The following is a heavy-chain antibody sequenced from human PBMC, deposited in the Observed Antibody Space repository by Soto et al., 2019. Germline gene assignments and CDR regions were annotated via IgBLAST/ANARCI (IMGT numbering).Heavy chain of an antibody. CDR3: ARANSGYDYFSYYYMDV. CDR1: GGSISSYY. D-gene: IGHD5-12*01. Sequence: QVQLQESGPGLVKPSETLSLTCTVSGGSISSYYWSWIRQPPGKGLEWIGYIYYRGSTNYNPSLNCRASITADTSKNQFSLKLSSVTAADTAMYYCARANSGYDYFSYYYMDVWGKGTTVTVSS. V-gene: IGHV4-59*08. CDR2: IYYRGST. J-gene: IGHJ6*03.